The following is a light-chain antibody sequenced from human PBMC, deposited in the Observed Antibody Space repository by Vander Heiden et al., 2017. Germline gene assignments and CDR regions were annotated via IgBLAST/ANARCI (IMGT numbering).Light chain of an antibody. J-gene: IGLJ1*01. V-gene: IGLV2-14*01. Sequence: QSALTQPASVSGSPEQSIPISCTGTSSDVGGYNYVSWYQQHPGKAPKLMIYDVSNRPSGVSNRFSGSKSGNTASLTISGLQAEDEADYYCSSYTSSSTRVFGTGTKVTVL. CDR1: SSDVGGYNY. CDR3: SSYTSSSTRV. CDR2: DVS.